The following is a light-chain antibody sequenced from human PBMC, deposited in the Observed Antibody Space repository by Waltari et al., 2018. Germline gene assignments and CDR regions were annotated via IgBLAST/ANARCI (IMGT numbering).Light chain of an antibody. J-gene: IGLJ1*01. Sequence: QSALTQPASVSGSPGQSTTISCTGISSDVGGYHYVSWYQQHPGKAPKLMIYDVNNRPSGVSDRFSGSKSGNTASLTISGLQAEDEADYYCTSYTSSITYVFGTGTKVTVL. CDR2: DVN. CDR1: SSDVGGYHY. CDR3: TSYTSSITYV. V-gene: IGLV2-14*03.